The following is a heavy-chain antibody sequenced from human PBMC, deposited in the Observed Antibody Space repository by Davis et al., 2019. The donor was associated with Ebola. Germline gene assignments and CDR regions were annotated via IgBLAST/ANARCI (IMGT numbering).Heavy chain of an antibody. CDR1: GYSFTVYF. Sequence: AASVKVSCKASGYSFTVYFIHWVRQVPGQGLEWMGRINPNSGGTNSAQKFQGRVTMTRDTSISTAYMELSSLRSDDTAIYYCAREIAATGHQCFDYWGQGTLVTVSS. CDR2: INPNSGGT. V-gene: IGHV1-2*06. D-gene: IGHD6-13*01. CDR3: AREIAATGHQCFDY. J-gene: IGHJ4*02.